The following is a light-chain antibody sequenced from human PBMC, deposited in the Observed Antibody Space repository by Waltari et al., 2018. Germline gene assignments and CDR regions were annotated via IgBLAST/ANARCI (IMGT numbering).Light chain of an antibody. V-gene: IGLV2-23*02. Sequence: QSALTQPASVSGSPGQSITISCTGTSSDLENYHLLSWYQQHPDKAPKLMIFEVSQRPSGVSDRFSGSKSGNSASLTISGLQADDEADYYCCSYAGRSTWVFGGGTKLTVL. J-gene: IGLJ3*02. CDR2: EVS. CDR3: CSYAGRSTWV. CDR1: SSDLENYHL.